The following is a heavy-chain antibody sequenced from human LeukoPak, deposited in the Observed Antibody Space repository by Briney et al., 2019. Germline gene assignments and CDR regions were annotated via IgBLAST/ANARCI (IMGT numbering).Heavy chain of an antibody. J-gene: IGHJ4*02. D-gene: IGHD1-26*01. CDR2: ISGSNSYI. CDR3: ARDTRSLIDY. V-gene: IGHV3-21*01. Sequence: PGGSLRLSCAASGFTFSSYTMHWIRQAPGKGLEWVSSISGSNSYIFYADSVKGRFTVSRDNAKDSLYLHMNSLRADDTAVYYCARDTRSLIDYWGQGTLVTVSS. CDR1: GFTFSSYT.